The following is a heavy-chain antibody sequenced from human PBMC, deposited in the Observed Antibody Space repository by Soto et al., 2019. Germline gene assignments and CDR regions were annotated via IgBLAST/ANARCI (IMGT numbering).Heavy chain of an antibody. V-gene: IGHV4-4*07. CDR3: VRDGTKTLRDWFDP. CDR2: IYATGTT. J-gene: IGHJ5*02. D-gene: IGHD1-1*01. Sequence: SETLSLTCTVSGASISGFYWSWIRKSAGKGLEWIGRIYATGTTDYNPSLKSRVMMSVDTSKKQFSLKLRSVTAADTAVYYCVRDGTKTLRDWFDPWGQGISVTVFS. CDR1: GASISGFY.